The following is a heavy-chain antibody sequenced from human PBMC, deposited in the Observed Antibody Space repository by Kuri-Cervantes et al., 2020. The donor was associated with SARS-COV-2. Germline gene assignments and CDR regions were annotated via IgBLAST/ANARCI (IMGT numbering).Heavy chain of an antibody. Sequence: GESLKISCAASGFTFSSYSMNWVRQAPGKGLEWVSSISSSSSYIYYADSVKGRFTISRDNAKNSLYLQMNGLRAEDTAVYYCARGGSTISLDYWGQGTLVTVSS. CDR3: ARGGSTISLDY. CDR2: ISSSSSYI. D-gene: IGHD5/OR15-5a*01. V-gene: IGHV3-21*01. J-gene: IGHJ4*02. CDR1: GFTFSSYS.